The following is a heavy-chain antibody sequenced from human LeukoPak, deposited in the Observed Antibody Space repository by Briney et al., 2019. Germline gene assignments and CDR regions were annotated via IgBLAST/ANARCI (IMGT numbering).Heavy chain of an antibody. CDR2: ISSNGGST. D-gene: IGHD3-22*01. CDR3: GLAAYYYDSSGSDDAFDI. CDR1: GFNFYNYA. V-gene: IGHV3-64D*08. J-gene: IGHJ3*02. Sequence: GGSLRLSCSASGFNFYNYAMNWVRQAPGKGLEYVSAISSNGGSTYYADSVKGRCTISRDYSKNSLYLHMSSLRAEDTAVYYCGLAAYYYDSSGSDDAFDIWGQGTMVIVSS.